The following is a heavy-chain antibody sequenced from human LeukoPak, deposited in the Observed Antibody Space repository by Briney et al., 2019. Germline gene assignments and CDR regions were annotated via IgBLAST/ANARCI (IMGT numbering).Heavy chain of an antibody. CDR2: IIPIFGTA. CDR3: ARELAAAGVDAFDI. Sequence: SVKVSCKASGGTFSSYAISWVRQAPGQGLEWMGGIIPIFGTANYAQKFQGRVTITADKSTSTAYMELRSLRSEDTAVYYCARELAAAGVDAFDIWGQGTMVTVSS. V-gene: IGHV1-69*06. CDR1: GGTFSSYA. D-gene: IGHD6-13*01. J-gene: IGHJ3*02.